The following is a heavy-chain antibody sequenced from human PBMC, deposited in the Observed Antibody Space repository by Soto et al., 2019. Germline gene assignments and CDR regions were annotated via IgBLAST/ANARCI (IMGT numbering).Heavy chain of an antibody. CDR3: ARAPIASRRGNWFDP. CDR1: GGSFRGYY. Sequence: DTLSLTCAVYGGSFRGYYGSWIRQPPGKGLEWIGEINHSGSTNYNPSLKSRVTISVDTSKNQFSLKLSSVTAADTAVYYCARAPIASRRGNWFDPWGQGTLVTVSS. J-gene: IGHJ5*02. V-gene: IGHV4-34*01. D-gene: IGHD6-6*01. CDR2: INHSGST.